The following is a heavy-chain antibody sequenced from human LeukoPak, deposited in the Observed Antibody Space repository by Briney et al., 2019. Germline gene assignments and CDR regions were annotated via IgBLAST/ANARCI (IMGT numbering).Heavy chain of an antibody. V-gene: IGHV3-11*01. D-gene: IGHD3-10*01. CDR2: ISSSGSTI. CDR3: ARRSNSYYYFDY. CDR1: GFTFGDYY. Sequence: GGFLRLSCAASGFTFGDYYMSWIRQAPGKGLEWLSYISSSGSTIYYADSVKGRFTISRDNAKNSLYLQMNSLRAEDTAVYYCARRSNSYYYFDYWGQGTLVTVSS. J-gene: IGHJ4*02.